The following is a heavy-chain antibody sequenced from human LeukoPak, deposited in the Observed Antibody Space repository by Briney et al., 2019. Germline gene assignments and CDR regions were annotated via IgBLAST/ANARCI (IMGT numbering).Heavy chain of an antibody. CDR1: GFTFSSYC. CDR3: AKDHFAGFDY. J-gene: IGHJ4*02. Sequence: GRSLRLSCAASGFTFSSYCMHWVRQAPGKGLEWVAVIWYDGSNKYYADSVKGRFTISRDNSKNTLYLQMNSLRAEDTAVYYCAKDHFAGFDYWGQGTLVTVSS. V-gene: IGHV3-33*06. CDR2: IWYDGSNK. D-gene: IGHD3-10*01.